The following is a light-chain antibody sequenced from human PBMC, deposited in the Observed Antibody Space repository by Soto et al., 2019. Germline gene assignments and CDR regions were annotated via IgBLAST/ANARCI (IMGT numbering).Light chain of an antibody. CDR2: AAS. CDR3: QQSYTTPRIT. J-gene: IGKJ5*01. V-gene: IGKV1-39*01. CDR1: QDIGTY. Sequence: DIQMTQSPSSLSASIGDSVIITCRASQDIGTYLNWYQHKPGKAPKHLIYAASSLQTGVPSRFTGSGSGTEFTLTIDSLQPEDFATYYCQQSYTTPRITFGQGTRLE.